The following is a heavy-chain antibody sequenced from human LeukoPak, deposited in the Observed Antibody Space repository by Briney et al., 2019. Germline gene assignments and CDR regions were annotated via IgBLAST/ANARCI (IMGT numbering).Heavy chain of an antibody. CDR2: INPSGGST. D-gene: IGHD5-18*01. CDR1: GYTFTSYY. J-gene: IGHJ4*02. V-gene: IGHV1-46*03. Sequence: ASVKVSCKASGYTFTSYYMHWVRQAPGQGLEWMGIINPSGGSTSYAQKFQGRVTMTRDTSTSTVYMELSSLRSEDTAVYYCARVSGPGGIQLWPIDYWGQGTLVTASS. CDR3: ARVSGPGGIQLWPIDY.